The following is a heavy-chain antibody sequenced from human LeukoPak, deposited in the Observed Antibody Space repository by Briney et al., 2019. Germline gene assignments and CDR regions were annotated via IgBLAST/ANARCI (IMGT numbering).Heavy chain of an antibody. CDR3: ARTSGYYLGIDY. V-gene: IGHV1-69*13. D-gene: IGHD3-22*01. CDR2: IIPIFGTA. CDR1: GYTFTSYG. Sequence: ASVKVSCKATGYTFTSYGISWVRQAPGQGLEWMGGIIPIFGTANYAQKFQGRVTITADESTSTAYMELSSLRSEDTAVYYCARTSGYYLGIDYWGQGTLVTVSS. J-gene: IGHJ4*02.